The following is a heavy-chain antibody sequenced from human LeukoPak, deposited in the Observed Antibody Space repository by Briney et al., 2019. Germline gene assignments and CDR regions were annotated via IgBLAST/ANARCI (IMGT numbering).Heavy chain of an antibody. CDR3: AREPRSSSWYIRYYFDY. Sequence: SETLSLTCTVSGGSISSYYWSWIRQPAGKGLEWIGRIYTSGSTNYNPSLKSRVTMSVDTSKNQFSLKLSSVTAADTAVYYCAREPRSSSWYIRYYFDYWGQGTLVTGSS. V-gene: IGHV4-4*07. CDR2: IYTSGST. J-gene: IGHJ4*02. D-gene: IGHD6-13*01. CDR1: GGSISSYY.